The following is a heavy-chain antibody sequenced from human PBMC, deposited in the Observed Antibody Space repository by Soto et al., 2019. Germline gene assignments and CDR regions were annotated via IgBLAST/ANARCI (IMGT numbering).Heavy chain of an antibody. CDR3: ARPTINYSSSSLLIDY. J-gene: IGHJ4*02. V-gene: IGHV1-18*01. CDR2: SSTYTGNT. D-gene: IGHD2-21*01. CDR1: GYTFSIYG. Sequence: QIQLVQSGPEVKKPGASVKVSCKTSGYTFSIYGITWVRQAPGQRLEWVGWSSTYTGNTHYAQKFQGRVTMTTDAATATAHMELRSLRSDDTAVYYCARPTINYSSSSLLIDYWGQGTLVTVSS.